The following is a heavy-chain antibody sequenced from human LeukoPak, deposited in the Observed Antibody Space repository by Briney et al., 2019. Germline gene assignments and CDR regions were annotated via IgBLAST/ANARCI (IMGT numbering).Heavy chain of an antibody. CDR3: ARDFLHLGG. J-gene: IGHJ3*01. D-gene: IGHD3-16*01. V-gene: IGHV3-7*01. CDR1: GFTFSSHW. CDR2: IKKDGSEK. Sequence: GGSLRLSCAASGFTFSSHWMSWVRQAPGKGLEWVANIKKDGSEKYYVDAVKGRFTISRDNAKTSLYLQMNSLRAEDTAVYYCARDFLHLGGWGQGTMVTVSS.